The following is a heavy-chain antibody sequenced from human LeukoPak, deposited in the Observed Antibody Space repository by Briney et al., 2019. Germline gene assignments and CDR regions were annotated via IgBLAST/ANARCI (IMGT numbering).Heavy chain of an antibody. CDR2: IYTSGST. Sequence: SETLSLTCTVSGGSISSGSYYWSWIRQPAGKGLEWIGRIYTSGSTNYNPSLKSRVTISVDTSKNQFSLKLSSVTAADTAVYYCARYGSGRSSYWGQGTLVTVSS. V-gene: IGHV4-61*02. J-gene: IGHJ4*02. D-gene: IGHD3-10*01. CDR1: GGSISSGSYY. CDR3: ARYGSGRSSY.